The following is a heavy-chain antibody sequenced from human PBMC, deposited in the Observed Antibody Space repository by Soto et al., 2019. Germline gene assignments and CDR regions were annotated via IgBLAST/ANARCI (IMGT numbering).Heavy chain of an antibody. D-gene: IGHD6-19*01. V-gene: IGHV3-23*01. CDR3: AKREVAGTTYFDY. J-gene: IGHJ4*02. CDR2: IGAGGTT. CDR1: RITYSNFG. Sequence: GGPLRLSCAASRITYSNFGMSWVRQAPGRGLEWVSSIGAGGTTNYADSVKGRFTISRDNSKNTLYLQMNSLRVEDTAVYYCAKREVAGTTYFDYWCRGRLVNVSS.